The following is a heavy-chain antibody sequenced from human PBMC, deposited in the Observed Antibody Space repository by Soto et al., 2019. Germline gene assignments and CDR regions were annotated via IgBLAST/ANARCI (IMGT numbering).Heavy chain of an antibody. CDR1: GFTFSSYA. CDR3: AKEPYGYCTNGVCSPAGYFDY. D-gene: IGHD2-8*01. Sequence: GGSLRLSCAASGFTFSSYAMSWVRQAPGKGLEWVSAISGSGGSTYYADSVKGRFTISRDNSKNTLYLQMNSLRAEDTAVYYCAKEPYGYCTNGVCSPAGYFDYWGQGTLVTVSS. V-gene: IGHV3-23*01. CDR2: ISGSGGST. J-gene: IGHJ4*02.